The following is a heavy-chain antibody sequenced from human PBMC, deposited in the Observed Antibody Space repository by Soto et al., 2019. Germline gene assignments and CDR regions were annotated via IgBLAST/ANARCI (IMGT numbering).Heavy chain of an antibody. CDR1: GFTFSAYS. J-gene: IGHJ4*02. CDR2: ISTTSSAI. D-gene: IGHD6-6*01. V-gene: IGHV3-48*02. CDR3: ARTSHVSAL. Sequence: GGSLRLSCTGSGFTFSAYSMNWVRQAPGKWLEWLSYISTTSSAIYYAASVKGRFTISRDNARNSVYLQMNSLGDQDTAVYYCARTSHVSALWGRGXLVTVHS.